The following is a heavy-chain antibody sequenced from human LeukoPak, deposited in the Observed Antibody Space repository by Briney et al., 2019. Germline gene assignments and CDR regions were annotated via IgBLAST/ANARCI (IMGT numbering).Heavy chain of an antibody. D-gene: IGHD6-6*01. CDR1: GGSISSGGYY. CDR3: ARDNSASIAAQNWFDP. Sequence: SETLSLTCTVSGGSISSGGYYWSWIRQPPGKGLEWIGYIYHSGSTYYNPSLKSRVTMSVDTSKNQFSLKLSSVTAADTAVYYCARDNSASIAAQNWFDPWGQGTLVTVSS. J-gene: IGHJ5*02. V-gene: IGHV4-30-2*01. CDR2: IYHSGST.